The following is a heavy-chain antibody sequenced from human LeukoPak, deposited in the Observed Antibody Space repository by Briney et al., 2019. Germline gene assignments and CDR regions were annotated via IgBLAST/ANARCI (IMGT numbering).Heavy chain of an antibody. CDR3: ARGTATISRGLGY. V-gene: IGHV4-39*07. D-gene: IGHD2-15*01. J-gene: IGHJ4*02. CDR2: IYYSGST. Sequence: PSETLSLTCTVSGGSISSSSYYWGWIRQPPGKGLEWIGSIYYSGSTYYNPSLKSRVTISVDTSKNQFSLKLSSVTAADTAVYYCARGTATISRGLGYWGQGTLVTVSS. CDR1: GGSISSSSYY.